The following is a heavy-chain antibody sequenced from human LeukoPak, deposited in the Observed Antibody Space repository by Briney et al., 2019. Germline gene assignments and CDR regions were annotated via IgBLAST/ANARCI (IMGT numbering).Heavy chain of an antibody. CDR2: ISYDGSNK. Sequence: GRSLRLSCAASGFTFSSYGMHWVRQAPGKGLEWVAVISYDGSNKYYADSVKGRFTISRDNSKNTLYLQMNSLRAEDTAVYYCAKDLLGYCSSTSCPTYYYYYGMDVWGQGTTVTVSS. CDR3: AKDLLGYCSSTSCPTYYYYYGMDV. D-gene: IGHD2-2*01. J-gene: IGHJ6*02. V-gene: IGHV3-30*18. CDR1: GFTFSSYG.